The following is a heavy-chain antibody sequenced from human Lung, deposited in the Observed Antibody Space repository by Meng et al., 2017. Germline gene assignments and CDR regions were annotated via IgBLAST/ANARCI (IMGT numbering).Heavy chain of an antibody. CDR3: ARGPTTMAHDFDY. J-gene: IGHJ4*02. V-gene: IGHV4-34*01. D-gene: IGHD4-11*01. CDR1: GGSFSDYY. Sequence: VQLQQLEAGLLKPSDTLSLTCVVSGGSFSDYYWSWIRQPPGKGLEWIGEINHSGSTNYNPSLESRATISVDTSQNNLSLKLSSVTAADSAVYYCARGPTTMAHDFDYWGQGTLVTVSS. CDR2: INHSGST.